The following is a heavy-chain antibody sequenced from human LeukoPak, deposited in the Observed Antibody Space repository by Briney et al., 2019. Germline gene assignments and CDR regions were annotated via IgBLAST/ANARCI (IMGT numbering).Heavy chain of an antibody. CDR2: INPSGGST. J-gene: IGHJ4*02. D-gene: IGHD5-24*01. Sequence: ASVKVSCKASGYTFTSYYTHWVRQAPGQGLEWMGIINPSGGSTSYAQKFQGRVTMTRDTSTSTVYMELSSLRSEDTAVYYCASGGWLQLAFDYWGPRTLVTVSS. CDR1: GYTFTSYY. V-gene: IGHV1-46*03. CDR3: ASGGWLQLAFDY.